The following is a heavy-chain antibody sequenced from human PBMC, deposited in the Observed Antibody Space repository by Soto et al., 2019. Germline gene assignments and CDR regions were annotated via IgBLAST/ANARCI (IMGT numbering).Heavy chain of an antibody. CDR1: GGSISSSSYY. Sequence: SETLSLTCTVSGGSISSSSYYWGRIRQPPGKGLEWIGSIYYSGSTYYNPSLKSRVTISVDTSKNQFSLKLSSVTAADTAVYYCARHDPVGSSWSGGWFAPWGQGTLVTVSS. CDR2: IYYSGST. D-gene: IGHD6-13*01. CDR3: ARHDPVGSSWSGGWFAP. V-gene: IGHV4-39*01. J-gene: IGHJ5*02.